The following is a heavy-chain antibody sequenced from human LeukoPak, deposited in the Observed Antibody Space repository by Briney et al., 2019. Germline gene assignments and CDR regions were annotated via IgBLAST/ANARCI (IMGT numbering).Heavy chain of an antibody. CDR3: AKDLSIAVASREGTDY. J-gene: IGHJ4*02. Sequence: GGSLRLSCAASGFTFSSYAMSWVRQAPGKGLEWVSAISGSGGSTYYADSVKGRFTISRDNSKNTLYLQMNSLRAEDTAVYYCAKDLSIAVASREGTDYWGQGTLVTASS. V-gene: IGHV3-23*01. D-gene: IGHD6-19*01. CDR2: ISGSGGST. CDR1: GFTFSSYA.